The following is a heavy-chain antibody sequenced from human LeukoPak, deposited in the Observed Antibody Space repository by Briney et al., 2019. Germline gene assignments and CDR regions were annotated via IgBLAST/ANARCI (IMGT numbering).Heavy chain of an antibody. CDR1: GGSISSYY. V-gene: IGHV4-59*01. CDR2: IYYSGST. CDR3: ARDRGWSGYYSD. J-gene: IGHJ4*02. Sequence: PSETPSLTCTVSGGSISSYYWSWIRQPPGKGLEWIGYIYYSGSTNYNPSLKSRVTISVDTSKNQFSLKLSSVTAADTAVYCCARDRGWSGYYSDWGQGTLVTVSS. D-gene: IGHD3-3*01.